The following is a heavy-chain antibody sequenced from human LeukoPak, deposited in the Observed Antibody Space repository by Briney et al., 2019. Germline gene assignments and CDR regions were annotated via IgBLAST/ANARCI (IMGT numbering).Heavy chain of an antibody. Sequence: SETLSLTCAVYGGSFSGYYWSWLRQPPGKGLECLGEINHSGNHNYNPSLKSRVTISVDTSKNQFSLKLSSGAAADTAVYYCARGRPFSGYDFKGRPLRGEYYFDYWGQGTLVTVSS. CDR2: INHSGNH. J-gene: IGHJ4*02. D-gene: IGHD5-12*01. CDR1: GGSFSGYY. CDR3: ARGRPFSGYDFKGRPLRGEYYFDY. V-gene: IGHV4-34*01.